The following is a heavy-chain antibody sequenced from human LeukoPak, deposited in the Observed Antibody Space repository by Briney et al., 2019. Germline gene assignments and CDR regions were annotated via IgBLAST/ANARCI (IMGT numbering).Heavy chain of an antibody. J-gene: IGHJ4*02. CDR1: AFTFSDYS. Sequence: GGSLRLSCAASAFTFSDYSMNWVRQAPGKGLEWISYISGRSSTIYYADSVKGRFTISRDNAKNSMYLQMNSLRAEDTAGYYCARDRIKSGSNYFDYWGQGTLVTVSS. V-gene: IGHV3-48*01. CDR3: ARDRIKSGSNYFDY. D-gene: IGHD1-26*01. CDR2: ISGRSSTI.